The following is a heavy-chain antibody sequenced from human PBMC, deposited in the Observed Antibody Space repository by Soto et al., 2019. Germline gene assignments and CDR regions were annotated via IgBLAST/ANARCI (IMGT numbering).Heavy chain of an antibody. CDR2: ISATAGST. D-gene: IGHD7-27*01. CDR3: ARALGYAFDI. CDR1: GFTFGSVG. J-gene: IGHJ3*02. Sequence: PEGSLRLSCAASGFTFGSVGMSWVRQAPGKGLEWVSAISATAGSTYYANSVKGRFTFSRDNSKNTLYLQMGSLRAEDMAVYYCARALGYAFDIWGQGTMVTVSS. V-gene: IGHV3-23*01.